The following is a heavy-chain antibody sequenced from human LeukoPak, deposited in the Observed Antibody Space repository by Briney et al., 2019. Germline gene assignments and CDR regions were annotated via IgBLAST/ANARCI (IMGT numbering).Heavy chain of an antibody. V-gene: IGHV1-69*13. J-gene: IGHJ6*03. CDR1: GGTFSNYA. D-gene: IGHD3-10*01. CDR2: IIPMFGTA. CDR3: ARGATGYYYYYYMDV. Sequence: ASVKVSCKASGGTFSNYAINWVRQAPGQGLEWMGGIIPMFGTANYAQKFQGRVTITADESTSTAYMELSSLGAEDTAVYYCARGATGYYYYYYMDVWGKGTTVTVSS.